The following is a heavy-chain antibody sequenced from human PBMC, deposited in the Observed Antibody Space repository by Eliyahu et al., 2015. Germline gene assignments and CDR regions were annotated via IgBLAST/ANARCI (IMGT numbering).Heavy chain of an antibody. D-gene: IGHD1-26*01. J-gene: IGHJ5*01. CDR3: ARGGQWDLLDS. CDR2: VYDSGTY. Sequence: QVQLQESCPGLVKPSETLSLTCIVSGGSLTGSYWSWIRQTPGKGLEWIGFVYDSGTYNYNPSLRGRVTISEDTSKNQFSLKLTTVTXADTAVYFCARGGQWDLLDSWGQGILVTVSS. CDR1: GGSLTGSY. V-gene: IGHV4-59*01.